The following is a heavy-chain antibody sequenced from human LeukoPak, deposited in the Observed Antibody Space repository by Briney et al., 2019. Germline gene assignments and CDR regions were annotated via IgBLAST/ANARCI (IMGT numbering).Heavy chain of an antibody. CDR1: GFIFSGAW. J-gene: IGHJ5*02. CDR3: VRGGPSTRP. Sequence: GGSLRLSCAASGFIFSGAWLNWVRQGPGKRPVWVSRINDDGSDTIYADSVRGRFTISRDDAKNTVYLQMNNLRAEDTAVYYCVRGGPSTRPWRQGTLASVSS. CDR2: INDDGSDT. V-gene: IGHV3-74*01.